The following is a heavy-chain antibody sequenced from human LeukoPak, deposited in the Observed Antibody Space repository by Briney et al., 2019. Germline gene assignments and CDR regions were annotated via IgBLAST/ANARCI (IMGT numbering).Heavy chain of an antibody. Sequence: GGSLRLSCAASGFTFSSYSMNWVRQAPGKGLEWVSSISSSSSYIYYADSVKGRFTISRDNAKNSLYLQMNSLRAEDTAVYYCARETGATVTSTLGFWAGKRPPIFGYFDLWGRGTLVTVSS. CDR3: ARETGATVTSTLGFWAGKRPPIFGYFDL. V-gene: IGHV3-21*01. D-gene: IGHD4-17*01. CDR1: GFTFSSYS. J-gene: IGHJ2*01. CDR2: ISSSSSYI.